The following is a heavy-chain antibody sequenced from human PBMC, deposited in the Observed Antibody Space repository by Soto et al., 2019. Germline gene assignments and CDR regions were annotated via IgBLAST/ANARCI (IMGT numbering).Heavy chain of an antibody. Sequence: SVKVSCKASGGTFSSYAISWVRQAPGKGLEWMGGIIPIFGTANYAQKFQGRVTITADESTSTAYMELSSLRSEDTAVYYCARYCSGGSCYSVYYGMDVWGQGTTVTVSS. CDR2: IIPIFGTA. V-gene: IGHV1-69*13. CDR3: ARYCSGGSCYSVYYGMDV. CDR1: GGTFSSYA. J-gene: IGHJ6*02. D-gene: IGHD2-15*01.